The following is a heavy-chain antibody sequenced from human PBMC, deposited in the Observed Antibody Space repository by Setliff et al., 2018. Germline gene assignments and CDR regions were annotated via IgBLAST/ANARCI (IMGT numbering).Heavy chain of an antibody. CDR2: ISHSGAT. Sequence: PSETLSLTCTVSGDSMSDHHWSWVRQSPGKGLDWIGYISHSGATKYNPSLKSRVAISIDVSKKQFSLKLTSVTAADTAFYFCAKGGTYRYFDFWGQGTLVTVSS. J-gene: IGHJ4*02. CDR3: AKGGTYRYFDF. D-gene: IGHD1-1*01. CDR1: GDSMSDHH. V-gene: IGHV4-59*11.